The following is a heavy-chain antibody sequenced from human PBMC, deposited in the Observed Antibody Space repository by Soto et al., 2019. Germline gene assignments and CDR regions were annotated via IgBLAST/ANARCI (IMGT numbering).Heavy chain of an antibody. Sequence: GGSLRLSCAASGFTFSNAWMNWVRQAPGKGLEWVGRIKSKTDGGTTDYAAPVKGRFTISRDDSKNTLYLQMNSLKTEDTAVYYCTTDAYSSSSGFDYYYGMDVWGQGTTVTVSS. CDR3: TTDAYSSSSGFDYYYGMDV. J-gene: IGHJ6*02. D-gene: IGHD6-6*01. CDR1: GFTFSNAW. CDR2: IKSKTDGGTT. V-gene: IGHV3-15*07.